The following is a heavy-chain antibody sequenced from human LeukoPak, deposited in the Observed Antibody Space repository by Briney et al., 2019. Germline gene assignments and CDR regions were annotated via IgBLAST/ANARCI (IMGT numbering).Heavy chain of an antibody. V-gene: IGHV3-30*18. CDR2: ISNDGSKK. CDR3: AKDRYSYAFEYSDS. Sequence: GGSLRLSCAASGFTFSSYWMHWVRQAPGKGLEWVAVISNDGSKKYYADSVKGRFTISRDNSKNTLSLQVSSLRAEDTAVYYCAKDRYSYAFEYSDSWGQGTLVTVSS. D-gene: IGHD5-18*01. J-gene: IGHJ4*02. CDR1: GFTFSSYW.